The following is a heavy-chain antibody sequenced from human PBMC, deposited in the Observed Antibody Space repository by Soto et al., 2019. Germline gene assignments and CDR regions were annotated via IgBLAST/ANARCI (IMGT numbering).Heavy chain of an antibody. D-gene: IGHD2-15*01. CDR2: IYYSGST. J-gene: IGHJ5*02. V-gene: IGHV4-39*01. CDR3: ARHGTQVVVAATRGVGFDP. Sequence: QLQLQESGPGLVKPSETLSLTCTVSGGSISSSSYYWGWIRQPPGKGLEWIGSIYYSGSTYYNPSLKSRVTISVDTSKNQFSLKLSSVTAADTAVYYCARHGTQVVVAATRGVGFDPWGQGTLVTVSS. CDR1: GGSISSSSYY.